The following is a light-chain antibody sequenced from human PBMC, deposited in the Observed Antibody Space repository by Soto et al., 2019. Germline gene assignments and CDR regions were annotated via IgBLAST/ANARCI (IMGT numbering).Light chain of an antibody. CDR3: SSYAGSNTWV. CDR2: EVS. V-gene: IGLV2-8*01. J-gene: IGLJ3*02. Sequence: QSALTQPASVSGSPGQSITISCTGTSSDIGAYNYVSWYQHHPGKAPKLMIYEVSKRPSGVPDRFSGSKSGNTASLTVSGLQAEDEADYYCSSYAGSNTWVFGGGTKLTVL. CDR1: SSDIGAYNY.